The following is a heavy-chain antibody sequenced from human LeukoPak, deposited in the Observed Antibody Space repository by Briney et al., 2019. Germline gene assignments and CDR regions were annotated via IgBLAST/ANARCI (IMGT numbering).Heavy chain of an antibody. CDR3: ARGGRWYFDN. CDR1: GFTFSSYY. D-gene: IGHD5-24*01. CDR2: IKLDGSEK. V-gene: IGHV3-7*01. J-gene: IGHJ4*02. Sequence: GGSLRLSCAASGFTFSSYYMSWVRQAPGKGLEWVANIKLDGSEKYYVDSVKGRFTISRDNAKNSLYLQMNSLRAEDTAVYYCARGGRWYFDNWGQGTLVTVSS.